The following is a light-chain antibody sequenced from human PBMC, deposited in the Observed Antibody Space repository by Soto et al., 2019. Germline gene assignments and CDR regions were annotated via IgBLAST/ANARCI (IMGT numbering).Light chain of an antibody. CDR2: RNN. J-gene: IGLJ3*02. CDR3: AAWDDSLSGWV. Sequence: QSVLTQPPSASGTPVQRVTISCSGSSSNIGSNYVYWYQQLPGTAPKLLIYRNNQRPSAVPDRFSGSKSGTSASLAISGLRSEDEADYYCAAWDDSLSGWVFGGGTKLTVL. CDR1: SSNIGSNY. V-gene: IGLV1-47*01.